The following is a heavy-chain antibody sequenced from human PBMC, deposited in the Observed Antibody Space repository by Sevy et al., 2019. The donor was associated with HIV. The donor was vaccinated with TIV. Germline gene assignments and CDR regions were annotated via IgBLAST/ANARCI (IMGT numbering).Heavy chain of an antibody. V-gene: IGHV3-7*01. CDR1: GFSLDSYW. CDR2: IKQDGSVT. Sequence: GGSLRLSCAASGFSLDSYWMSWVRQTPGKGLEWVANIKQDGSVTYYVDSVKGRFTISRDKARNLVYLQMNSLRVEDTALYYCVRAVAAHDSFWGQGTLVTVSS. CDR3: VRAVAAHDSF. D-gene: IGHD6-13*01. J-gene: IGHJ4*02.